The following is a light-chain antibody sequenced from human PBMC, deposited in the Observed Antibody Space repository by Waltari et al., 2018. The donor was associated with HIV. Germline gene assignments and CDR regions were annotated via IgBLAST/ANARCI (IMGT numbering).Light chain of an antibody. V-gene: IGLV1-36*01. CDR1: SSHIRNNA. CDR3: AAWDDSLNGPV. Sequence: QSVLTQPPSVSEAPSQRVTISCSGSSSHIRNNAVNLYQQLPGKAPKLLIYYDDLLPSGVSDRFSGSKSGTSASLAISGLQSEDEADYYCAAWDDSLNGPVFGGGTKLTVL. CDR2: YDD. J-gene: IGLJ2*01.